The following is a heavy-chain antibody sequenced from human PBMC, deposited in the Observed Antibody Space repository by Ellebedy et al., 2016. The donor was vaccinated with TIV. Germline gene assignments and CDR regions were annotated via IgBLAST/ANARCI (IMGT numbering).Heavy chain of an antibody. Sequence: GESLKISXAASRFTFSIFSLHWVRQAPGKGLEWVAIISSDGTNKYYADSVRGRFTISRDNSKNTLYLQMDSLRAEDTAVYYCAKDEGDGELPRPFDYWGQGTLVTVSS. CDR3: AKDEGDGELPRPFDY. J-gene: IGHJ4*02. CDR2: ISSDGTNK. CDR1: RFTFSIFS. D-gene: IGHD1-26*01. V-gene: IGHV3-30*18.